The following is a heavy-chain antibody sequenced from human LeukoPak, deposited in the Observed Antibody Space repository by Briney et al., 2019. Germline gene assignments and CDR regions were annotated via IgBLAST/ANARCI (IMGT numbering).Heavy chain of an antibody. CDR2: IWHDGSNK. CDR1: GFTFSSYG. Sequence: LPGGSLRLSCATSGFTFSSYGMHWVRQAPGQGPQWVAVIWHDGSNKYYEDSVKGRFTISRDNSKNTLYLQMSSLRAEDTAVYYCVKGLRGSSSGWYYFDYWGQGTLATVSS. J-gene: IGHJ4*02. D-gene: IGHD6-19*01. V-gene: IGHV3-33*06. CDR3: VKGLRGSSSGWYYFDY.